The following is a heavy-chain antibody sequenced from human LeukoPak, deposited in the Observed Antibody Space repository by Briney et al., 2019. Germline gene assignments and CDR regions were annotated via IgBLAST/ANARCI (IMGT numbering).Heavy chain of an antibody. CDR3: AKDYLGSSKSLDT. V-gene: IGHV3-30*18. CDR2: ISHDGSEK. CDR1: GYPFSNYG. Sequence: GGSLRLSCAASGYPFSNYGMHCVPDAPDKGLECVTFISHDGSEKYYRDSVKGRFTISRDNSRNTLFLQMNRLRPEDTAVYYCAKDYLGSSKSLDTWGRGTLVTVSS. J-gene: IGHJ5*02. D-gene: IGHD6-13*01.